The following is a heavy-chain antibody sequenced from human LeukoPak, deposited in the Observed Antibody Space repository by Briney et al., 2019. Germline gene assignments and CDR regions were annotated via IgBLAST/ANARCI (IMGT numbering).Heavy chain of an antibody. D-gene: IGHD4-23*01. CDR1: GGTFSSYA. CDR3: ARSRVTPRYFDY. CDR2: IIPIFGTA. J-gene: IGHJ4*02. V-gene: IGHV1-69*05. Sequence: SVKVSCKASGGTFSSYAISWVRQAPGQGLEWMGGIIPIFGTANYAQKFQGRVTITTDESTSTAYMELSSLRSEDTAVYYCARSRVTPRYFDYWCQGTLVTVSS.